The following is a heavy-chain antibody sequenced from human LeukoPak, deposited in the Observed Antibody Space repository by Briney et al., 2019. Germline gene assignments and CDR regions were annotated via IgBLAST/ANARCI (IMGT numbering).Heavy chain of an antibody. D-gene: IGHD3-9*01. CDR1: GGSFSGYY. Sequence: SETLSLTCAVYGGSFSGYYWSWIRQPPGKGLEWIGEINHSGSTNYNPSLESRVTISVDTSKNQFSLKLSSVTAADTAVYYCASRTLRYFDPITWGQRTMVTVSS. J-gene: IGHJ3*01. V-gene: IGHV4-34*01. CDR3: ASRTLRYFDPIT. CDR2: INHSGST.